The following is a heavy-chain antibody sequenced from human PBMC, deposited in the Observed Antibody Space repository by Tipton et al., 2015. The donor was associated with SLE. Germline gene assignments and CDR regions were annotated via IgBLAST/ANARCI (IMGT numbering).Heavy chain of an antibody. CDR2: IYYSGST. D-gene: IGHD1-7*01. V-gene: IGHV4-39*01. CDR1: GGSISSSSYY. Sequence: TLSLTCTVSGGSISSSSYYWGWIRQPPGKGLEWIGSIYYSGSTYYNPSLKSRVTMSVDTSKNQFSLKLSSVTAADTAVYYCARGNYASYYFDYWGQGTLVTVSS. CDR3: ARGNYASYYFDY. J-gene: IGHJ4*02.